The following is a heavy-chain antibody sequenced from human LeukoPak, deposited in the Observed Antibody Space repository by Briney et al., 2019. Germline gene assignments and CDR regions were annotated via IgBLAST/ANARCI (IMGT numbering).Heavy chain of an antibody. D-gene: IGHD3-22*01. J-gene: IGHJ4*02. CDR2: INWNGGST. CDR1: GFTFDDYG. CDR3: ARRTYYYDSSGYYEDY. Sequence: GGSLRLSCAASGFTFDDYGMSWVRQAPGKGLEWVSGINWNGGSTGYADTVKGRFTISRDNAKNSLYLQMNSLRAEDTALYYCARRTYYYDSSGYYEDYWGQGTLVTVSS. V-gene: IGHV3-20*04.